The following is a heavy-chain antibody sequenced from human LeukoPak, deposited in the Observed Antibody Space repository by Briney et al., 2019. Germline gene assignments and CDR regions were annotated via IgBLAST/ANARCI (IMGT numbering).Heavy chain of an antibody. V-gene: IGHV3-30*02. CDR2: IRYDGSNK. CDR3: AKVGSGRPTYYYCYMDV. D-gene: IGHD5-12*01. J-gene: IGHJ6*03. Sequence: GGSLRLSCAASGFTFNNYAMSWVRQAPGKGLEWVAFIRYDGSNKYYADSVKGRFTISRDNSKNTLYLQMNSLRAEDTAVYYCAKVGSGRPTYYYCYMDVWGKGTTVTISS. CDR1: GFTFNNYA.